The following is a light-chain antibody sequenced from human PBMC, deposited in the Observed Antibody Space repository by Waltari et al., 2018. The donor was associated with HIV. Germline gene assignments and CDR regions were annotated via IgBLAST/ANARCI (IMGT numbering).Light chain of an antibody. V-gene: IGLV1-51*01. CDR3: ETWDSSLSAGV. CDR1: SSNIGNNY. J-gene: IGLJ3*02. Sequence: QSVLTQPPSVSAAPGQKVTISCSGSSSNIGNNYVSWYQQLPGTAPNLLIYDNNKRPSGIPDRVAGSKSGTSATLGITGLQTGDEADYYCETWDSSLSAGVFGGGTKLTVL. CDR2: DNN.